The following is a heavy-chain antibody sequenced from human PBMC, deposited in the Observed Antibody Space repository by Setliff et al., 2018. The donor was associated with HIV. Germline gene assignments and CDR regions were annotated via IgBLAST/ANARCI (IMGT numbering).Heavy chain of an antibody. CDR2: ISYSGNI. V-gene: IGHV4-39*01. CDR1: GGSISSSSYY. CDR3: ARHVILLEWLSYFYMDV. J-gene: IGHJ6*03. D-gene: IGHD6-19*01. Sequence: PSETLSLTCTVSGGSISSSSYYWGWIRQPPGKGLEWIGSISYSGNIYYNASLKSRVTMSLDTSKRQLSLRLTSVTAADTAVYYCARHVILLEWLSYFYMDVWGKGATVTVS.